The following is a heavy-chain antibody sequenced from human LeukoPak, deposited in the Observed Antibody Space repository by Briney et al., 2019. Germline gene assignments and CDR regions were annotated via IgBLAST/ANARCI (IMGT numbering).Heavy chain of an antibody. D-gene: IGHD3-3*01. V-gene: IGHV1-69*13. CDR1: GGTFSSYA. J-gene: IGHJ4*02. CDR3: ARDHLHTIFGVVKSYYFDY. CDR2: IIPIFGTA. Sequence: SVKVSCKASGGTFSSYAISWVRQAPGQGLEWMGGIIPIFGTANYAQKFQGRVTITADESTSTAYMELSSLRSEDTAVHYCARDHLHTIFGVVKSYYFDYWGQGTLVTVSS.